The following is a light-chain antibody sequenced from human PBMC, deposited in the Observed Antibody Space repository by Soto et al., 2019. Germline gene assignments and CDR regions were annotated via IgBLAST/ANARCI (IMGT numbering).Light chain of an antibody. J-gene: IGLJ2*01. CDR2: DVT. V-gene: IGLV2-14*03. Sequence: QSALTQPASVSGSPGQSITISCTGTSSDVGGYNSVSWYQQHPGKAPKLMVYDVTNRPSGVSNRFSGSKSGNTASLTISGFQAEDEADYYCSSYTSSTTVVFGGGTKLTVL. CDR3: SSYTSSTTVV. CDR1: SSDVGGYNS.